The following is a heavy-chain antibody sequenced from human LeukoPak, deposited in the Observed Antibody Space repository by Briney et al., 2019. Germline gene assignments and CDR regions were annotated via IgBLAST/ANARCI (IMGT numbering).Heavy chain of an antibody. V-gene: IGHV3-21*01. J-gene: IGHJ5*02. CDR3: ASFTIFGVVNWFDP. CDR2: ISSSSSYI. D-gene: IGHD3-3*01. CDR1: GFTFTNYG. Sequence: GGSLRLSCAASGFTFTNYGMNWVRQAPGKGLEGVSSISSSSSYIYYADSVKGRFTISRDNAKNSLYLQMNSLRAEDTAVYYCASFTIFGVVNWFDPWGQGTLVTVSS.